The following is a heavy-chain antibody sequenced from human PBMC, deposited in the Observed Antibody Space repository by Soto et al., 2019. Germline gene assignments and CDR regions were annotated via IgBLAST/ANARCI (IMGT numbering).Heavy chain of an antibody. V-gene: IGHV3-23*01. CDR2: LGLIPRHT. Sequence: GGSLRLSCAASGSTFTSSVMAWARRPPGRGLEWISSLGLIPRHTFYADSVKGRFTISRDNSRTTLYLQMTGLTFDDTAVYYCAAYADGPYRPPYDYWGQGTQVTVSS. CDR3: AAYADGPYRPPYDY. D-gene: IGHD3-16*02. J-gene: IGHJ4*02. CDR1: GSTFTSSV.